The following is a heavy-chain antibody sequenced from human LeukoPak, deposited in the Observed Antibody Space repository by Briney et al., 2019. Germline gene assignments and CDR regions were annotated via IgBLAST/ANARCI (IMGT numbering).Heavy chain of an antibody. CDR3: ARGRSKYYYGSGRYYYYGMDV. Sequence: SETLSLTCAVYGGSFSGYYWSWIRQPPGKGLEWIGGINHSGSTNYNPSLTSRGTISVDTSKNQFSLKLSSVTAADTAVYYWARGRSKYYYGSGRYYYYGMDVWGKGTTVTVS. D-gene: IGHD3-10*01. CDR2: INHSGST. J-gene: IGHJ6*04. CDR1: GGSFSGYY. V-gene: IGHV4-34*01.